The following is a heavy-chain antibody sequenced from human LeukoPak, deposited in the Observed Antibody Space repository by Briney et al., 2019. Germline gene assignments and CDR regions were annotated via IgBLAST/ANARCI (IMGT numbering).Heavy chain of an antibody. CDR1: RFTFSSYG. CDR2: IRYDGSNK. V-gene: IGHV3-33*01. CDR3: ARDRAAAMEYYYMDV. J-gene: IGHJ6*03. D-gene: IGHD2-2*01. Sequence: PGGSLRLSCAAPRFTFSSYGMHWVRQAPGKGLEWVAVIRYDGSNKNYADSVKGRFTISRDNSKNTLYLQINSLRAEDTAVYYCARDRAAAMEYYYMDVWGKGTTVTVSS.